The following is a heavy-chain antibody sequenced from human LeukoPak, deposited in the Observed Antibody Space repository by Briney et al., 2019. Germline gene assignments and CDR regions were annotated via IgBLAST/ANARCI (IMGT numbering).Heavy chain of an antibody. D-gene: IGHD3-22*01. CDR3: ARIPSPYYYDSSGYYYSYYFDY. CDR2: IYYSGST. V-gene: IGHV4-39*01. Sequence: SETLSLTCTVSGGSISSSSYYWGWIRQPPGKGLEWIGSIYYSGSTYYNPSLKSRVTISVDTSKNQFSLKLSSVTAADTAVYYCARIPSPYYYDSSGYYYSYYFDYWGQGTLVTVSS. J-gene: IGHJ4*02. CDR1: GGSISSSSYY.